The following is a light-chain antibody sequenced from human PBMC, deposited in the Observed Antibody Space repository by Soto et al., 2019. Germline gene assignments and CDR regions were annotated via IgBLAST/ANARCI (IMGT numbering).Light chain of an antibody. CDR1: QTIGTY. CDR3: QQYSSYSAWT. J-gene: IGKJ1*01. V-gene: IGKV1-39*01. CDR2: DAS. Sequence: VTHSPCSLAASLGYIFTITFVASQTIGTYVNWYRQKSGAAPELLIYDASTLQSGVPSRFRGGASGTEFTLTIRSLQPDDIATYYCQQYSSYSAWTFGEGTKVDIK.